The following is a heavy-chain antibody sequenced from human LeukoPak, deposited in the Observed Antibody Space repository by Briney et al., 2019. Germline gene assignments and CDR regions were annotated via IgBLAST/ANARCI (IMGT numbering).Heavy chain of an antibody. CDR1: GGTFSSYA. Sequence: SVKVSCKASGGTFSSYAISWVRQAPGQGLEWMGGIIPIFGAANYAQKFQGRVTITADESTSTAYMELSSLRSEDTAVYYCASGDIVVVPAAAGIKGWGQGTLVTVSS. J-gene: IGHJ4*02. CDR2: IIPIFGAA. CDR3: ASGDIVVVPAAAGIKG. V-gene: IGHV1-69*13. D-gene: IGHD2-2*01.